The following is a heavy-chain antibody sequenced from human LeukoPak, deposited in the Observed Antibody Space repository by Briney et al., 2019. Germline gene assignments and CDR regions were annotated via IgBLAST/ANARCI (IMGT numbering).Heavy chain of an antibody. CDR2: ISSSSRTI. Sequence: PGGSLRLSCAASRFTFSSYGMNWVRQAPGKGLEWVSYISSSSRTIYYADSVKGRFTISRDNAKNSLYLQMNSLRAEDTAVYYCARSSRELGGYGPWELMPPFDDWGQGTLVTVSS. V-gene: IGHV3-48*01. J-gene: IGHJ4*02. CDR1: RFTFSSYG. D-gene: IGHD1-7*01. CDR3: ARSSRELGGYGPWELMPPFDD.